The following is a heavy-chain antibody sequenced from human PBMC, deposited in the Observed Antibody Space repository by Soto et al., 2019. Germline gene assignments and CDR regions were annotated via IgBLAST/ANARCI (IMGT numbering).Heavy chain of an antibody. CDR3: VKGYWKGDV. V-gene: IGHV3-23*01. CDR2: ISGSGGSI. J-gene: IGHJ6*02. CDR1: GFTFSTYA. Sequence: EVQLLESGGGLVQPGGSLRLSCAASGFTFSTYAMNWVRQAPGNGLEWVSAISGSGGSIHYADSVKGRFTISRDNSKNTVYLQMNSLRDEDMAVYHCVKGYWKGDVRGQGTTVTVSS. D-gene: IGHD1-1*01.